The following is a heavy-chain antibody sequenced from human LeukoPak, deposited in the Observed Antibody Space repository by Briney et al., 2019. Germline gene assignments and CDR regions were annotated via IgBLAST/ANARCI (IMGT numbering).Heavy chain of an antibody. D-gene: IGHD3-10*01. J-gene: IGHJ4*02. CDR2: ISGSGGST. V-gene: IGHV3-23*01. CDR1: GFTFSSYA. CDR3: AKDVGLLLWFGDVGYFDY. Sequence: AGGSLRLSSAASGFTFSSYAMSWVRQAPGKGLEWVSAISGSGGSTYYADSVKGRFTISRDNSTNTLYLQMNSLRAEDTAVYYCAKDVGLLLWFGDVGYFDYWGQGTLVTVSS.